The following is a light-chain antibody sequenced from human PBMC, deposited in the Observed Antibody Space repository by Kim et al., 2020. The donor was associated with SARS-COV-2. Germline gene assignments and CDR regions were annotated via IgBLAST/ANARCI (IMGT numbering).Light chain of an antibody. J-gene: IGLJ2*01. V-gene: IGLV3-1*01. CDR2: QDS. CDR1: KLGDKY. Sequence: PGQTASITCSGDKLGDKYACWYQQKPGQSPVLVIYQDSKGPSGIPERFSGSNSGNTATLTISGTQAMDEADYYCQAWDSSTADVVFGGGTQLTVL. CDR3: QAWDSSTADVV.